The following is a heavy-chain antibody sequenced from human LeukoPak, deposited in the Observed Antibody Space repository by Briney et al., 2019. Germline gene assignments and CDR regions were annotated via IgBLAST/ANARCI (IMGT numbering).Heavy chain of an antibody. CDR2: ISYDGSNK. J-gene: IGHJ3*02. CDR3: ARAYYYDSSGYYYFGVAFDI. Sequence: QTGGSLRLSCAASGFTFSSYAMPWVRQAPGKGLEWVAVISYDGSNKYYADSVKGRFTISRDNSKNTLYLQMNSLRAEDTAVYYCARAYYYDSSGYYYFGVAFDIWGQGTMVTVSS. V-gene: IGHV3-30-3*01. CDR1: GFTFSSYA. D-gene: IGHD3-22*01.